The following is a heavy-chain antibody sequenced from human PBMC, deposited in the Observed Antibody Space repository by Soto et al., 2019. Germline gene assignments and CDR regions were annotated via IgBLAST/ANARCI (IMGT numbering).Heavy chain of an antibody. Sequence: QVQLVQSGAEVKKPGSSVKVSCKASGGTFSSYAISWVRQAPGQGLEWMGGIIPIFGTANYAQKFQGRVTITAEXXTXTXXMELSSLRSEDTAVYYCARAARDGLRLGELSLMDYWGQGTLVTVSS. CDR2: IIPIFGTA. J-gene: IGHJ4*02. D-gene: IGHD3-16*02. CDR1: GGTFSSYA. CDR3: ARAARDGLRLGELSLMDY. V-gene: IGHV1-69*12.